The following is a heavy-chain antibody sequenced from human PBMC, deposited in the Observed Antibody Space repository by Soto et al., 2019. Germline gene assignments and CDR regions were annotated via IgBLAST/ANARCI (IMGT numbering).Heavy chain of an antibody. D-gene: IGHD3-10*01. CDR3: AGGDYAGAGTFYLTDH. CDR2: INGDGRTT. V-gene: IGHV3-74*01. J-gene: IGHJ4*02. CDR1: GLIFNNYW. Sequence: GGSLRLSCTASGLIFNNYWMHWVRQPPGKGPVWVSRINGDGRTTTYADSVRGRFTISRDNAKNTVYLQMNSLRAEDTAVFYCAGGDYAGAGTFYLTDHWGQGSLVTVSS.